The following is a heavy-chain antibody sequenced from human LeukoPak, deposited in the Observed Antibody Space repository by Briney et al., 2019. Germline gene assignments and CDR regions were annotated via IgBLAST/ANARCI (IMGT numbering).Heavy chain of an antibody. D-gene: IGHD2-2*01. CDR1: GGSISSSNW. CDR3: AREARGYCSSTSCRRRFDY. CDR2: IYHSGST. J-gene: IGHJ4*02. V-gene: IGHV4-4*02. Sequence: PSGTLSLTCAVSGGSISSSNWWSWVRQPPGKGLEWIGEIYHSGSTNYNPSLKSRVTISVDKSKNQFSLKLSSVTAADTAVYYCAREARGYCSSTSCRRRFDYWGQGTLVTVSS.